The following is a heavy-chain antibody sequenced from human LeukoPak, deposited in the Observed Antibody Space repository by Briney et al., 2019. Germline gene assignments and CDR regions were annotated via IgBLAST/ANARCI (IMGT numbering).Heavy chain of an antibody. CDR2: ISGSGAKT. J-gene: IGHJ4*02. CDR1: GFTFSSYA. V-gene: IGHV3-23*01. CDR3: AKDRQDVVVTAIRFDS. D-gene: IGHD2-21*02. Sequence: PGGSLRLSCTASGFTFSSYAMTWVRQAPGKGLEWVSSISGSGAKTYYADSVKDRITISRDNSKNTLYLQMDSLRAGDTALYYCAKDRQDVVVTAIRFDSWAQGTLVTVSS.